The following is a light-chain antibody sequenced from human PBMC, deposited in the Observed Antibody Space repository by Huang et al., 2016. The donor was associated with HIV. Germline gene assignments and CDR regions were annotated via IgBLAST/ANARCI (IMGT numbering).Light chain of an antibody. V-gene: IGKV1-5*03. J-gene: IGKJ2*01. CDR3: QQYNSYST. Sequence: DIQMTQSPSTLSASVGDRVTITCRASQSISDWLAWYQQKPGKAPKLLIYKASSLEIGVPSRFSGSGSGTEFTLTISSLQPDDFATYHCQQYNSYSTFGQGTKVEIK. CDR1: QSISDW. CDR2: KAS.